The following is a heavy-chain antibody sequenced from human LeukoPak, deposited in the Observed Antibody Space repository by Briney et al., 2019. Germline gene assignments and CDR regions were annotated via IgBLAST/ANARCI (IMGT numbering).Heavy chain of an antibody. CDR2: ISSSGSTI. Sequence: GGSLRLSCAASGFTFSDYYMSWIRQAPGKGLEWVSYISSSGSTIYYADSVKGRFTISRDNAKNSLYLQTNSLRAEDTAVYYCARDETYYYDSSGYDPWGQGTLVTVSS. V-gene: IGHV3-11*01. J-gene: IGHJ5*02. CDR3: ARDETYYYDSSGYDP. CDR1: GFTFSDYY. D-gene: IGHD3-22*01.